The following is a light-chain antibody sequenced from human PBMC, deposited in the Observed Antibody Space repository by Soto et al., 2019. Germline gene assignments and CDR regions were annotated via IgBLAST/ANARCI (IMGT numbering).Light chain of an antibody. CDR2: GAS. CDR3: QQLNAYPLT. CDR1: QGTSSY. V-gene: IGKV1-9*01. J-gene: IGKJ5*01. Sequence: DIQLTQYHSFLSASVGDRVTITSRASQGTSSYLAWFQQKPGRAPKLLIYGASTLQSGVPARFSGSGSGTDFTLTISNLQPEDFATYYCQQLNAYPLTFGQGTRLDI.